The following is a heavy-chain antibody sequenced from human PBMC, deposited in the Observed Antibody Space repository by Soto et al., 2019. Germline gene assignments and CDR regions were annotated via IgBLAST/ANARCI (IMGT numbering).Heavy chain of an antibody. CDR3: ARTLGGIAAADP. CDR2: MSYSGST. CDR1: GGSISSSRYY. V-gene: IGHV4-39*01. D-gene: IGHD6-13*01. J-gene: IGHJ5*02. Sequence: QLQLQESGPGLVQPSETLSLMCTVSGGSISSSRYYWGWIRQPPGKGLEWIGSMSYSGSTNYNPALKSRVAISVDTSKNQFSLKLSSVTAADTAVYYCARTLGGIAAADPWGQGTLVTVSS.